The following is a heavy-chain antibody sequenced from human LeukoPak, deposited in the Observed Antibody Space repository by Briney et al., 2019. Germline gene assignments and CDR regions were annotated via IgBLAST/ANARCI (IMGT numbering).Heavy chain of an antibody. D-gene: IGHD3-10*01. V-gene: IGHV1-3*01. J-gene: IGHJ3*02. CDR2: INPGNGYT. CDR3: AGDQVVRGVITAFDI. CDR1: GYTFTSYA. Sequence: ASVKVSCKASGYTFTSYAMHWVRQAPGQRLEWVGWINPGNGYTEYSQKFQGRVTITRDTSASTAYMELSSLRSEDTAVYYCAGDQVVRGVITAFDIWGQGTMVTVSS.